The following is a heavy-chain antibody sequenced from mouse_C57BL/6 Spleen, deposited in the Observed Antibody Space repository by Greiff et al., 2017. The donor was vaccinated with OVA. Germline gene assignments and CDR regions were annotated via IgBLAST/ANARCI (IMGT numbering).Heavy chain of an antibody. CDR3: ARSWGLRDYFDY. CDR1: GYTFTSYW. J-gene: IGHJ2*01. D-gene: IGHD3-1*01. Sequence: VQLQQSGAELVKPGASVKLSCKASGYTFTSYWMHWVKQRPGQGLEWIGMIHPNSGSTNYNEKFKSKATLTVDKSSSTAYMQLSSLTSEDSAVYYCARSWGLRDYFDYWGQGTTLTVSS. V-gene: IGHV1-64*01. CDR2: IHPNSGST.